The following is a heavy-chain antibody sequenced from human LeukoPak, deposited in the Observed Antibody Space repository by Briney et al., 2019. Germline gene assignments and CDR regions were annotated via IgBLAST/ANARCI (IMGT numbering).Heavy chain of an antibody. CDR2: IIPIFGTA. V-gene: IGHV1-69*01. D-gene: IGHD3-3*01. J-gene: IGHJ6*03. CDR1: GGTFSSYA. Sequence: GASVKVSCKASGGTFSSYAISWVRQAPGQGLEWMGGIIPIFGTANYAQKFQGRVTITADESTSTAYMELSSLRSEDTAVYYCASSIFGVVQTPYYYYYMDVWGKGTTVTVSS. CDR3: ASSIFGVVQTPYYYYYMDV.